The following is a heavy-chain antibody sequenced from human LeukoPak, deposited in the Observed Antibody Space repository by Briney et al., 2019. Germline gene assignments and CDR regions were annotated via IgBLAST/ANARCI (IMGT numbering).Heavy chain of an antibody. D-gene: IGHD3-10*01. Sequence: GGSLRLSCAASGFTFSSYAMSWVRQAPGKGLEWVSAISGSGGSTYYADSVKGRFTISRDNSKNTLYLQMNSLRAEDTAVYYCAKDYYGSGSYYNPLVREPLVPTYFDYWGQGTLVTVSS. CDR2: ISGSGGST. J-gene: IGHJ4*02. CDR3: AKDYYGSGSYYNPLVREPLVPTYFDY. V-gene: IGHV3-23*01. CDR1: GFTFSSYA.